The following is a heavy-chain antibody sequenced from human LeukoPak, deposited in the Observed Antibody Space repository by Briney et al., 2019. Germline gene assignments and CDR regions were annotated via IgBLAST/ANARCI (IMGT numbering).Heavy chain of an antibody. Sequence: AGGSLRLSCAASGFTFSSYWMSWVRQAPGKGLEWVANIKQDGSEKYYVDSVKGRFTISRDNAKNSLFLQMSSLRAEDTAVYFCARGVPSGVDYFDYWGQGTLVTVSS. CDR2: IKQDGSEK. J-gene: IGHJ4*02. V-gene: IGHV3-7*01. D-gene: IGHD6-19*01. CDR3: ARGVPSGVDYFDY. CDR1: GFTFSSYW.